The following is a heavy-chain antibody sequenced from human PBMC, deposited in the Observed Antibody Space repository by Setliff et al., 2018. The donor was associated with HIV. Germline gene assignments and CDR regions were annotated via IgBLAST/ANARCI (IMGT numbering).Heavy chain of an antibody. CDR3: SSFLGAVLWFGEFGFDP. CDR2: IVVGSGNT. Sequence: GASVKVSCKASGFTFTSSAMQWVRQARGQRLEWIGWIVVGSGNTNYAQKFQERVAITRDMSTSTAYMELISLRSEDTAVYYCSSFLGAVLWFGEFGFDPWGQGTLVTVSS. CDR1: GFTFTSSA. J-gene: IGHJ5*02. D-gene: IGHD3-10*01. V-gene: IGHV1-58*02.